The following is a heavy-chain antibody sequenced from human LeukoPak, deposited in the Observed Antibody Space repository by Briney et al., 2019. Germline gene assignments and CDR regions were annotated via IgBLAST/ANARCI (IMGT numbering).Heavy chain of an antibody. CDR3: ARRANLGYCSGGSCYNQAFDI. V-gene: IGHV5-51*01. Sequence: GESLKISCKGSGYSSTNYWIGWVRPMPGEGLEWMGIIYPGDSDSTYSPSFQGQVTISADKSISTAYLQWGSLEASDTAMYYCARRANLGYCSGGSCYNQAFDIWGQGTVVTVSS. CDR1: GYSSTNYW. D-gene: IGHD2-15*01. CDR2: IYPGDSDS. J-gene: IGHJ3*02.